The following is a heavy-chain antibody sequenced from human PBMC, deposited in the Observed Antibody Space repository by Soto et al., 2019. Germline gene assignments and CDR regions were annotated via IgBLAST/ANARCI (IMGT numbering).Heavy chain of an antibody. J-gene: IGHJ4*02. CDR2: IIPIFGTA. CDR3: ARGGETVAGRGGFDY. V-gene: IGHV1-69*13. D-gene: IGHD6-19*01. Sequence: SVKVSCKASGGTFSSYAISWVRQAPGQGLEWMGGIIPIFGTANYAQKFQGRVTVTADESTSTAYMELSSLRSEDTAVYYCARGGETVAGRGGFDYWGQGTLVTVSS. CDR1: GGTFSSYA.